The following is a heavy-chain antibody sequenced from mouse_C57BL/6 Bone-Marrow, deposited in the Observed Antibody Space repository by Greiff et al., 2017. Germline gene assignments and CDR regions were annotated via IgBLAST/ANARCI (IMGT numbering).Heavy chain of an antibody. V-gene: IGHV1-4*01. CDR3: ARLRDGSSYWFAY. CDR1: GYTFTSYT. Sequence: QVQLQQSGAELARPGASVKMSCKASGYTFTSYTMYWVKQRPGQGLTWIGYINPSSGYTKYNQKFKDKATLTADKSSSTAYMHLSILTSEDSTVYYCARLRDGSSYWFAYWGQGTLVTVSA. D-gene: IGHD1-1*01. CDR2: INPSSGYT. J-gene: IGHJ3*01.